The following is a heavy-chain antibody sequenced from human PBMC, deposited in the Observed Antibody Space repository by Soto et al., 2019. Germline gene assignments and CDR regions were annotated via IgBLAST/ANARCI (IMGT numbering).Heavy chain of an antibody. Sequence: SETLSLTCAVYGGSFSGYYWSWIRQPPGKGLEWIGEINHSGSTNYNPSLKSRVNISIDTSKNQFSLKLSSVTAADTAVYYCARPALAAAGYYFDYWGQGTLVTVSS. CDR3: ARPALAAAGYYFDY. CDR1: GGSFSGYY. D-gene: IGHD6-13*01. CDR2: INHSGST. V-gene: IGHV4-34*01. J-gene: IGHJ4*02.